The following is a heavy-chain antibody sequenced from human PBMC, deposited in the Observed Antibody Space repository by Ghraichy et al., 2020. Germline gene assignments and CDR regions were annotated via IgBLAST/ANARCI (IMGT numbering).Heavy chain of an antibody. V-gene: IGHV3-33*01. CDR3: ARSISGYDPIDY. J-gene: IGHJ4*02. CDR2: IWYDGSNK. D-gene: IGHD5-12*01. Sequence: GGSLRLSCAASGFTFSSYRMHWVRQAPGKGLEWVAVIWYDGSNKYYADSVKGRFTISRDNSKNTLYLQMNSLRAEDTAVYYCARSISGYDPIDYWGQGTLVTVSS. CDR1: GFTFSSYR.